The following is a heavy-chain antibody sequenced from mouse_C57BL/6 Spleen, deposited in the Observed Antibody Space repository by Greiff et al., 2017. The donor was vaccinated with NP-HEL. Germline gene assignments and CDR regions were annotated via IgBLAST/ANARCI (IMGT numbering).Heavy chain of an antibody. J-gene: IGHJ4*01. CDR1: GYTFTSYW. Sequence: QVQLQQPGAELVKPGASVKLSCKASGYTFTSYWMQWVKQRPGQGLEWIGEIDPSDSYTNYNQKFKGKATLTVDTSSSTAYMQLSSLTSEDSAVYYCARLVTTRGYAMDYWGQGTSVTVSS. CDR3: ARLVTTRGYAMDY. V-gene: IGHV1-50*01. D-gene: IGHD2-2*01. CDR2: IDPSDSYT.